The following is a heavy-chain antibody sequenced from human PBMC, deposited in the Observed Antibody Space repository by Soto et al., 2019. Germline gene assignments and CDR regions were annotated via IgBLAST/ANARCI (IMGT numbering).Heavy chain of an antibody. V-gene: IGHV1-18*04. CDR1: GYTFTSYG. D-gene: IGHD3-10*02. CDR3: AREQADYVRGTFQH. Sequence: QVQLVQSGAEVKKPGASVKVSCKASGYTFTSYGISWVRQAPGQGLEWMGWISAYNGNTTYAQKLQERVTMTTDTSTSTAYMELKSLRSDDTAVEYYAREQADYVRGTFQHWGQGTLVTVSS. CDR2: ISAYNGNT. J-gene: IGHJ1*01.